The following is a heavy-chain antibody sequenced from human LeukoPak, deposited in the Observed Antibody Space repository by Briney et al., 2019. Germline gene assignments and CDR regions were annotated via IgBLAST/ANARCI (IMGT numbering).Heavy chain of an antibody. CDR1: GFTFSSYA. V-gene: IGHV3-30-3*01. CDR2: ISYDGSNK. Sequence: GGSLRLSCAASGFTFSSYAMHWVRQAPGKGLEWVAVISYDGSNKYYADSVKGRFTISRDNSKNTLYLQMNSLRAEDTAVYYCARSFDYWGQGTLVTVSS. CDR3: ARSFDY. J-gene: IGHJ4*02.